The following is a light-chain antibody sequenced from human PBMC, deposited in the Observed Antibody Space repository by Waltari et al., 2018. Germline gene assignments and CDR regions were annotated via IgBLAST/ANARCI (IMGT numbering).Light chain of an antibody. CDR3: MEALQSVT. CDR1: QSLLDSNGYNY. Sequence: DIVITQSPVSLTVTPGEPASISCMSSQSLLDSNGYNYLDWYLQKPGQSPQILIYVGSNRASGVPDRFSGSGSGTDFTLKISRVEAEDAGVYYCMEALQSVTFGQGTRLEIK. V-gene: IGKV2-28*01. J-gene: IGKJ5*01. CDR2: VGS.